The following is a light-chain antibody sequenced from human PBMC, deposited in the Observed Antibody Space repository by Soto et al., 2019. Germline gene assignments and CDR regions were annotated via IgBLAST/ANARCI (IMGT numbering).Light chain of an antibody. CDR1: SSNIGSNT. CDR3: STWDDSLIGYV. Sequence: VLTQPPSASGTPGQRVTISCSGSSSNIGSNTVNWYQQLPGTAPRLLIYSNNQRPSGVPDRFSGSKSGTSASLAISGLQSEDEADYYCSTWDDSLIGYVFGTGTKLTVL. V-gene: IGLV1-44*01. CDR2: SNN. J-gene: IGLJ1*01.